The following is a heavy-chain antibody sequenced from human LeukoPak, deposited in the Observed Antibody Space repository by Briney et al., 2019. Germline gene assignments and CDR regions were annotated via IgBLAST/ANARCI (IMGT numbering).Heavy chain of an antibody. CDR2: INHSGST. D-gene: IGHD1-26*01. CDR3: AREWGLLNFDY. Sequence: ETSETLSLTCAVYGGSFSGYYWSWIRQPPGKGLEWIGEINHSGSTNYNPSLKSRVTISVDTSKNQFSLKLSSVTAADTAVYYCAREWGLLNFDYWGQGTLVTVSS. V-gene: IGHV4-34*01. J-gene: IGHJ4*02. CDR1: GGSFSGYY.